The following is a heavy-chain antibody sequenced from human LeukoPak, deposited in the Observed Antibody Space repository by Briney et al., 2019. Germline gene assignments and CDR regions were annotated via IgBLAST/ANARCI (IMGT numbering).Heavy chain of an antibody. CDR2: INHSGST. V-gene: IGHV4-34*01. CDR1: GGSFSGYY. D-gene: IGHD6-19*01. J-gene: IGHJ4*02. CDR3: TRGRKWLVPFDY. Sequence: SSETLSLTCAVYGGSFSGYYWSWIRQPPGKGLEWIGEINHSGSTNYNPSLKSRVTISVDTSKNQFSPKLSSVTAADTAVYYCTRGRKWLVPFDYWGQGTLVTVSS.